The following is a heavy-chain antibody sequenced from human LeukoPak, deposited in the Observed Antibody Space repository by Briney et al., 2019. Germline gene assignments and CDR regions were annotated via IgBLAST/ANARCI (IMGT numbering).Heavy chain of an antibody. CDR3: ARSTNRVDS. CDR2: MYNSGTT. J-gene: IGHJ4*02. CDR1: GASIRGSITSGTYY. D-gene: IGHD1-14*01. Sequence: PSQTLSLTCTVSGASIRGSITSGTYYCNWIRQPAGKGLEGIGRMYNSGTTINYNPPLKSRVTISVDTSKNQFSLNVTSVTAADTAVYYCARSTNRVDSWGQGTLVTVSS. V-gene: IGHV4-61*02.